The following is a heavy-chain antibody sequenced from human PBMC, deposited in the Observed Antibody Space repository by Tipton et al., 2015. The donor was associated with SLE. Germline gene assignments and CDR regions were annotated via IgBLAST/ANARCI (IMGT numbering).Heavy chain of an antibody. CDR1: GGSISNYY. CDR2: INHSGST. J-gene: IGHJ4*02. D-gene: IGHD7-27*01. V-gene: IGHV4-34*01. CDR3: ARDRGTGADY. Sequence: GLVKPSETLSLTCTVSGGSISNYYWSWIRQPPGKGLEWIGEINHSGSTNYKPSLKSRVTISVDTSKNQFSLKLSSVTAADTAVYYCARDRGTGADYWGQGTLVTVSS.